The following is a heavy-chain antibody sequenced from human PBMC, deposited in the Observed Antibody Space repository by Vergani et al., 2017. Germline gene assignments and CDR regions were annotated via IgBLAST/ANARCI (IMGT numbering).Heavy chain of an antibody. V-gene: IGHV3-23*01. Sequence: EVQLLESGGGLVQPGGSLRLSCAASGFTFSSYAMSWVRQAPGKGLEWVSTISGSGGSTYYADPVKGRFTISRDNSKNTMYLQMNSLRAEDTAVYYCAKLGHPTYGDSGWSDYWGQGTLVTVSS. CDR2: ISGSGGST. D-gene: IGHD4-17*01. J-gene: IGHJ4*02. CDR3: AKLGHPTYGDSGWSDY. CDR1: GFTFSSYA.